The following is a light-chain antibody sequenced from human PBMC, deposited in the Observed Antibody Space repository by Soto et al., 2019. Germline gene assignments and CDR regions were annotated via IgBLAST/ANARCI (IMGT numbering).Light chain of an antibody. Sequence: IVVTQSPSTLSLSPGERATLSCRASQSVSSYLAWYQQKPGQAPRLLIYDASNRATGIPARFSGSGSGTDFTLTISSLEPEDFAVYYCQQRSNWPRGTFGQGTRLEIK. CDR2: DAS. V-gene: IGKV3-11*01. CDR1: QSVSSY. J-gene: IGKJ5*01. CDR3: QQRSNWPRGT.